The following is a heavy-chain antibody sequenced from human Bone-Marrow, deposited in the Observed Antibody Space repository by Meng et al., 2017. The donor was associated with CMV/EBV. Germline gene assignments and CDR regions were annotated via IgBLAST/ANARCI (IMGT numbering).Heavy chain of an antibody. CDR2: ISGSGGST. CDR1: GFTFSSYA. Sequence: GFTFSSYAMSWVRQAPGKGLEWVSAISGSGGSTYYADSVKGRFTISRDNSKNTLYLQMNCLRAEDTAVYYCAKERRFLEWLLGWFDPWGQGTLVTVSS. CDR3: AKERRFLEWLLGWFDP. J-gene: IGHJ5*02. V-gene: IGHV3-23*01. D-gene: IGHD3-3*01.